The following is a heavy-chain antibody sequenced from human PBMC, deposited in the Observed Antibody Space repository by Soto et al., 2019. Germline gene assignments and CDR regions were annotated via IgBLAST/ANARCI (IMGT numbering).Heavy chain of an antibody. CDR2: IYYSGST. Sequence: PSETLSLTCTVSGGSISSSSYYWGWIRQPPGKGLEWIGSIYYSGSTYYNPSLKSRVTISVDTSKNQFSLKLSSVTAADTAVYYCARRGAPLRFLEWLSRPFDYWGQGTLVTVSS. CDR1: GGSISSSSYY. D-gene: IGHD3-3*01. CDR3: ARRGAPLRFLEWLSRPFDY. J-gene: IGHJ4*02. V-gene: IGHV4-39*01.